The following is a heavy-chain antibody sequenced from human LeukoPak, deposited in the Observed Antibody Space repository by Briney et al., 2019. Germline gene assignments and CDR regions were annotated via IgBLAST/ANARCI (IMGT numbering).Heavy chain of an antibody. CDR1: GYSISRGYY. V-gene: IGHV4-38-2*02. D-gene: IGHD3-10*01. CDR2: VHHTGST. J-gene: IGHJ5*02. Sequence: SETLSLTCNVSGYSISRGYYWGWIRQPPGKGLEWIGSVHHTGSTYYNPSLRSRVSISVDKSTNHISLEVTSVTAADTAVYYCARDWGFGDSEDWFDPWGQGTVVIVSS. CDR3: ARDWGFGDSEDWFDP.